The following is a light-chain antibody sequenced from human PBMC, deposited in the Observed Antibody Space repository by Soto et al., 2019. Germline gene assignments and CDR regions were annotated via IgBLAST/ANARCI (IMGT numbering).Light chain of an antibody. CDR1: QSVNSY. CDR3: QQRSSWPPT. J-gene: IGKJ4*01. Sequence: EIVLTQSPATLSLSPGERATLSCRVSQSVNSYLGWYQQKPGQAPRLLMYDVSNRATGIPARFSGSGSGTDFTLTISSLEPQDFAVYYCQQRSSWPPTFGAGTKVEIK. CDR2: DVS. V-gene: IGKV3-11*01.